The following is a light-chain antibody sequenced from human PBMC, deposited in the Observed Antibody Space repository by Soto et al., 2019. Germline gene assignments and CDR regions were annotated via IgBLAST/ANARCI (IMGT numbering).Light chain of an antibody. CDR3: QQRQYWPPIT. J-gene: IGKJ5*01. CDR1: LNVNSY. Sequence: EVVLTQSPGTLSLSPGERATLSCRASLNVNSYLAWYQQKPGQAPRLLIYDASNRAAGIPARFSGSGSGTDFTLTISSLEPEDFAIYYCQQRQYWPPITCGQGTRLEIK. V-gene: IGKV3-11*01. CDR2: DAS.